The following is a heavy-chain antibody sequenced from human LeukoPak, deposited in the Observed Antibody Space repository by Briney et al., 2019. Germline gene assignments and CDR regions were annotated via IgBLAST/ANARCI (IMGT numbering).Heavy chain of an antibody. CDR2: IYYSGST. J-gene: IGHJ6*04. CDR3: ARAVATVYYYGMDV. D-gene: IGHD5-12*01. V-gene: IGHV4-30-4*01. Sequence: SETLSLTCAVSGGSISSGDYYWSWIRQPPGKGLEWIGYIYYSGSTYYNPSLKSRVTISVDTSKNQFSLKLSSVTAADTAVYYCARAVATVYYYGMDVWGKGTTVTVSS. CDR1: GGSISSGDYY.